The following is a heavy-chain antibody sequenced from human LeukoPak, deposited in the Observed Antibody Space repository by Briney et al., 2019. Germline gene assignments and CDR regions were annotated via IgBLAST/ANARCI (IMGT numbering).Heavy chain of an antibody. Sequence: GGSLRLSCAASGFTFSSYSMNWVRQAPGKGLEWVAFIRYDGDNKYADSVKGRFTISRDNSKNTLYLQMNSLIPEDTAVYYCARAVPSRQAIDYWGQGTLVTVSS. J-gene: IGHJ4*02. CDR3: ARAVPSRQAIDY. CDR1: GFTFSSYS. V-gene: IGHV3-30*02. CDR2: IRYDGDNK.